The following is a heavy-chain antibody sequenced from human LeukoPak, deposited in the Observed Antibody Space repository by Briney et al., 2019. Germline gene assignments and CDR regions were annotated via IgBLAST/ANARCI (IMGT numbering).Heavy chain of an antibody. CDR3: ARVGGSYYGDNWFDP. CDR1: GGSISSSNW. Sequence: PSGTLSLTCAASGGSISSSNWWSWVRQPPGKGLEWIGEIYHSGSTNYNPSLKSRVTISVDKSKNQFSLKLSSVTAADTAVYYCARVGGSYYGDNWFDPWGQGTLVTVSS. J-gene: IGHJ5*02. D-gene: IGHD1-26*01. V-gene: IGHV4-4*02. CDR2: IYHSGST.